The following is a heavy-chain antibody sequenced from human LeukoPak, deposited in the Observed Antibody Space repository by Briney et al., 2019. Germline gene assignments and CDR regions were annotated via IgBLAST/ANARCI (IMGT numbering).Heavy chain of an antibody. Sequence: SVKVSCKASGGTFSSYAISWVRQAPGQGLEWLGGIIPIFGTANYAQKFQGRVTITADESTSTAYMELSSLRSEDTAVYYCARDLGSSSAADYFDYWGQGTLVTVSS. CDR2: IIPIFGTA. CDR3: ARDLGSSSAADYFDY. V-gene: IGHV1-69*13. D-gene: IGHD6-6*01. CDR1: GGTFSSYA. J-gene: IGHJ4*02.